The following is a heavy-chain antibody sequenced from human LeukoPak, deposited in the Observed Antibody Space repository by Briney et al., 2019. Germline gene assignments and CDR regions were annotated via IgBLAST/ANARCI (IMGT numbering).Heavy chain of an antibody. Sequence: PSETLSLTCSVSVDSISSYYWSWIRQPAGKGLEWIGRIYTTGSTNYNPSLKSRVTMSVDTSKNQFSLELSSVTAADTAVYYCARGIAAAAKQGGFDFWGQGTLVTVSS. J-gene: IGHJ4*02. CDR2: IYTTGST. D-gene: IGHD6-13*01. CDR1: VDSISSYY. V-gene: IGHV4-4*07. CDR3: ARGIAAAAKQGGFDF.